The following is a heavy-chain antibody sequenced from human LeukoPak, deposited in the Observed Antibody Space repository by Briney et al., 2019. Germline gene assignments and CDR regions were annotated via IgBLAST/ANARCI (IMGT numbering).Heavy chain of an antibody. D-gene: IGHD2-15*01. J-gene: IGHJ4*02. CDR2: IYSSGNT. CDR1: GDSISGSDYY. V-gene: IGHV4-39*01. CDR3: ARNPNLVVVVLPTPSFFDS. Sequence: PSETLSLTCIVSGDSISGSDYYWGCLRQTPGQGLEWIVSIYSSGNTFYNPSFQSRITVSVYSTKYQFSLLLTTVTAPTASFYSCARNPNLVVVVLPTPSFFDSWGQGTLVAVSS.